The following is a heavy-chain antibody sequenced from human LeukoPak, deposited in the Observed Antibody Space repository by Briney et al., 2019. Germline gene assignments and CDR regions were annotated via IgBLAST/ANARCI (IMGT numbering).Heavy chain of an antibody. J-gene: IGHJ4*02. V-gene: IGHV4-59*01. D-gene: IGHD1-26*01. CDR2: IYYSGST. Sequence: SETLSLTCTVSGGSISSYYWSWIRQPPGKGLEWIGYIYYSGSTNYNPSLKSRVTISVDTSKNQFSLKLSSVTAADTAVYYCARVAFSGSYNFDYWGQGTLVTVYS. CDR1: GGSISSYY. CDR3: ARVAFSGSYNFDY.